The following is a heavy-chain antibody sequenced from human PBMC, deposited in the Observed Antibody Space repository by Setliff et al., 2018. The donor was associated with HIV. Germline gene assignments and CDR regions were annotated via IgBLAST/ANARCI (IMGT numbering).Heavy chain of an antibody. CDR3: ARVIAVAGTHSVDY. CDR1: GGSFSGYY. J-gene: IGHJ4*02. CDR2: IYNGGNT. V-gene: IGHV4-34*01. D-gene: IGHD6-19*01. Sequence: ETLSLTCALYGGSFSGYYWGWIRQPPGKGLEWIGSIYNGGNTYFSPSLKSRVTISLDTSKNQISLKVTSVTAADTAVYYCARVIAVAGTHSVDYWGQGTLVTVSS.